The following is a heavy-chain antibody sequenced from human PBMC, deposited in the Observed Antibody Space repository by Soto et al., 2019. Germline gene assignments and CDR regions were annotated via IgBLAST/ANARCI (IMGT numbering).Heavy chain of an antibody. CDR2: ISGSSDNI. V-gene: IGHV3-11*06. Sequence: QVQLVESGGGVVKPAGSLRLSCAASGFTFSDYFMSWIRQAPGKGLEWVSFISGSSDNIKYADSVKGRFTISRDNAKNSICLQMNSLGAVDTAVYYCVRDSARIVVVTRVDRDNWLDPWGQGTLVTVSS. J-gene: IGHJ5*02. D-gene: IGHD2-2*01. CDR1: GFTFSDYF. CDR3: VRDSARIVVVTRVDRDNWLDP.